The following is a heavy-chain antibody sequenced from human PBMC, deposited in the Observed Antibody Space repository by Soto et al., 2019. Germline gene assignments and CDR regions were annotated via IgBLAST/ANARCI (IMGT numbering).Heavy chain of an antibody. Sequence: PSETLSLTCTVSGGSISSGTYYWTWIRHHPGKGLEWIGYIYYSGSTSYNPSLKSRVSISVDTSKNQFSLKLSSVTAADTAVYYCARDTMIIALDAFDIWGPGTMVTVSS. J-gene: IGHJ3*02. D-gene: IGHD3-22*01. CDR1: GGSISSGTYY. CDR3: ARDTMIIALDAFDI. V-gene: IGHV4-31*03. CDR2: IYYSGST.